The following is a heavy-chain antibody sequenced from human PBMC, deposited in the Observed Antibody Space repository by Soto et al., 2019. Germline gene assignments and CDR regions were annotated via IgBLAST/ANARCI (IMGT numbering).Heavy chain of an antibody. D-gene: IGHD2-15*01. Sequence: QVQLQESGPGLVRPSGTLALTCAVSGGSISSSNWWNWVRQPPGKGLEWIGEIYHSGATNYNPSLNSRVTIPVDKSKNQFYLKLSSVTAAETAVYYCARAVGYCSGGSCHGLDYWGQGTLVTVSS. V-gene: IGHV4-4*02. CDR2: IYHSGAT. J-gene: IGHJ4*02. CDR3: ARAVGYCSGGSCHGLDY. CDR1: GGSISSSNW.